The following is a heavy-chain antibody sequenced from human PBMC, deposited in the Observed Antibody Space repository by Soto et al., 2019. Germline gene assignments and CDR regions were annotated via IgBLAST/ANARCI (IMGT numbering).Heavy chain of an antibody. J-gene: IGHJ4*02. CDR3: ARTLVAGLGYYFDY. V-gene: IGHV2-5*02. CDR2: IYWDDDK. Sequence: QITLKESGPTLVKPTQTLTLTCTFSGFSLSTTRVGVGWIRQPPGKALEWLALIYWDDDKRYSPFLKSRLTITKDTSKNQVVLTMTNMDPMDTATYFCARTLVAGLGYYFDYWGQGTLVTVSS. D-gene: IGHD6-19*01. CDR1: GFSLSTTRVG.